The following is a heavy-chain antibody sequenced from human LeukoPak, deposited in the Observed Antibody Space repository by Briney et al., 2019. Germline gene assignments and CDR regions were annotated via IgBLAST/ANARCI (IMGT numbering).Heavy chain of an antibody. V-gene: IGHV4-4*07. J-gene: IGHJ4*02. Sequence: SETLSLNCTVSGGSISSYYWSWIRQPAGKGLEWIGRIYTSGSTNYNPSLKSRVTMSVDTSKNQFSLKLSSVTAADTAVYYCARDGYPVGYFDYWGQGTLVTVSS. D-gene: IGHD5-12*01. CDR3: ARDGYPVGYFDY. CDR2: IYTSGST. CDR1: GGSISSYY.